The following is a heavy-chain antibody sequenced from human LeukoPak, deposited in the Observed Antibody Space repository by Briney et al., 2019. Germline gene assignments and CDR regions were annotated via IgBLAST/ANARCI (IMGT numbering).Heavy chain of an antibody. V-gene: IGHV1-24*01. Sequence: ASVKVSCKVSGYTLTELSMHWVRQAPGKGLEWMGGFDPEDGETIYAQKFQGRVTMTEDTSTDTAYMELSRLRSDDTAVYYCARELKDSYYYDSSGIGFDYWGQGTLVTVSS. CDR2: FDPEDGET. CDR3: ARELKDSYYYDSSGIGFDY. J-gene: IGHJ4*02. CDR1: GYTLTELS. D-gene: IGHD3-22*01.